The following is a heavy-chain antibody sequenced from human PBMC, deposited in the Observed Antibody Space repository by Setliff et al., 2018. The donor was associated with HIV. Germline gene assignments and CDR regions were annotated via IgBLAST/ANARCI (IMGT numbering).Heavy chain of an antibody. Sequence: TLSLTCAVDGGSFRGYYWSWIRQSPGKGLEWIGEINQSGSTKYNPSLKSRVTISEDAPKNQVSLKLRSVTAADTAQYYCSFNYYDSRDSYAPWGQGTLVTVSS. V-gene: IGHV4-34*01. D-gene: IGHD3-22*01. J-gene: IGHJ1*01. CDR3: SFNYYDSRDSYAP. CDR1: GGSFRGYY. CDR2: INQSGST.